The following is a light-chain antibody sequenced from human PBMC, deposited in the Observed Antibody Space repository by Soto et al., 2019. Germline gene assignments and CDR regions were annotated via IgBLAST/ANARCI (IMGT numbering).Light chain of an antibody. CDR2: STD. J-gene: IGLJ2*01. V-gene: IGLV7-43*01. Sequence: QTVVTQEPSLTMSPGGTVTLTCASSTGAVTSGYYPNWVQQKPGQTPRALIYSTDNKHSWTPARFSGSLLGGKAALTLSGAQPEDEAEYYCLLYFGGYVVFGGGTKLTVL. CDR3: LLYFGGYVV. CDR1: TGAVTSGYY.